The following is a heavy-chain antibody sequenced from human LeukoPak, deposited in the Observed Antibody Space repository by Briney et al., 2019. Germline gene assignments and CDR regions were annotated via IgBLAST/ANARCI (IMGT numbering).Heavy chain of an antibody. CDR1: GYTFTSYD. Sequence: EASVKVSCKASGYTFTSYDINWVRQATGQGLEWMGWINPNSGGTNYAQKFQGRVTMTRDTSISTAYMELSRLRSDDTAVYYCARDQGGMDVWGQGTTVTVSS. CDR2: INPNSGGT. V-gene: IGHV1-2*02. J-gene: IGHJ6*02. CDR3: ARDQGGMDV.